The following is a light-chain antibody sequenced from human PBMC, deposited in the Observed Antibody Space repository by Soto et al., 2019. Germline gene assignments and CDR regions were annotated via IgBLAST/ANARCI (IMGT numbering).Light chain of an antibody. CDR3: QQYGSSPRT. CDR1: QSVSSNF. CDR2: GAS. V-gene: IGKV3-20*01. Sequence: EIVLTQSPATVSLSPGERATLSCRASQSVSSNFLAWYQQKPGQAPRLLISGASNRATGIPDRFSGSGSGTDFTLTISRLEPEDFAVYYCQQYGSSPRTFGQGTKV. J-gene: IGKJ1*01.